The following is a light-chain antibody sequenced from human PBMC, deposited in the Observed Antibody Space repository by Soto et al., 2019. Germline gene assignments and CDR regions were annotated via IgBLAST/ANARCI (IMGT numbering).Light chain of an antibody. Sequence: DIQMTQSPSTLSASVGDRVTITCRASQSISGWLAWYQQKPGKAPKLLIYDASSLESGVPSRFSGSGSGTEFTLTISSLQPDEFATYDGQQYNSYSWTFGQGTKVDIK. CDR3: QQYNSYSWT. J-gene: IGKJ1*01. V-gene: IGKV1-5*01. CDR2: DAS. CDR1: QSISGW.